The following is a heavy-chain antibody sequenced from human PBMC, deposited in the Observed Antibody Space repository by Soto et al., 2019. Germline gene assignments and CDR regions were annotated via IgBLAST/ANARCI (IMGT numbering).Heavy chain of an antibody. CDR2: IYPGDSDT. Sequence: GQSLKISCKGSGYSFTSYWICWVLQMPGKCLEWMGIIYPGDSDTRYSPSFQGQVTISADKSISTAYLQWSSLKASDTAMYYCARLRDGYNYKGFEYWGQGTLVIVSS. J-gene: IGHJ4*02. CDR3: ARLRDGYNYKGFEY. D-gene: IGHD5-12*01. CDR1: GYSFTSYW. V-gene: IGHV5-51*01.